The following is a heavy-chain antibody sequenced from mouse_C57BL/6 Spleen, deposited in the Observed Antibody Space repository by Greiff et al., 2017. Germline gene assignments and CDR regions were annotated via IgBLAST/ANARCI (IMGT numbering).Heavy chain of an antibody. Sequence: EVLLQQSGPELVQPGASVKISCKASGYTFTDYYMTWVKQSHGKSLEWIGDINPNNGGTSYNQKFKGKATLTVDKSSSTAYMELRSLTSEDSAVYYCARLGPLFAYWGQGTLVTVSA. D-gene: IGHD4-1*01. J-gene: IGHJ3*01. CDR3: ARLGPLFAY. V-gene: IGHV1-26*01. CDR2: INPNNGGT. CDR1: GYTFTDYY.